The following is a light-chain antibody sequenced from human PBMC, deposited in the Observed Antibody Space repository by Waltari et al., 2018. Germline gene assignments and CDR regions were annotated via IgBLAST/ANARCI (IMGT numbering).Light chain of an antibody. CDR3: QQYYNSPST. CDR1: QSVFSRANFKNY. J-gene: IGKJ1*01. CDR2: CAS. Sequence: DFVMTQSPDSLAVSLGERAFINCKSSQSVFSRANFKNYLAWYQQRPGQPPNLLIYCASTRASGVPDRFVGSQSGSDFTLTINNLQPEDAGIYYCQQYYNSPSTFGQGTRLEIK. V-gene: IGKV4-1*01.